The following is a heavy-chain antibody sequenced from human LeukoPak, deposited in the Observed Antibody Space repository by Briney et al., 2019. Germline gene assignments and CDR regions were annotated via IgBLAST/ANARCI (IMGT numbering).Heavy chain of an antibody. CDR3: ARAPVLLWFGEVDY. J-gene: IGHJ4*02. D-gene: IGHD3-10*01. CDR2: INSDGSST. V-gene: IGHV3-74*01. CDR1: GFTFSDYS. Sequence: GGSLRLSCAASGFTFSDYSMNWVRQAPGKGLVWVSRINSDGSSTSYADSVKGRFTISRDNAKNTLYLQMNSLRAEDTAVYYCARAPVLLWFGEVDYWGQGTLVTVSS.